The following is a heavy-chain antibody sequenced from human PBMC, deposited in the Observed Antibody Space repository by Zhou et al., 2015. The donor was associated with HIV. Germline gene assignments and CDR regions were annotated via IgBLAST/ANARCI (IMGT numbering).Heavy chain of an antibody. CDR2: ITPRFDIV. D-gene: IGHD1-26*01. CDR1: GGTFSGSE. CDR3: ARNTGNYNYAFDM. J-gene: IGHJ3*02. V-gene: IGHV1-69*01. Sequence: QVQLVQSGTEVKKPGSSVKVSCKTSGGTFSGSEISWVRQAPGQGLEWMGEITPRFDIVNYAQKFRGRITITADEATSTAYMELSSLRSEDAAVYYCARNTGNYNYAFDMWGQGTMVIVSS.